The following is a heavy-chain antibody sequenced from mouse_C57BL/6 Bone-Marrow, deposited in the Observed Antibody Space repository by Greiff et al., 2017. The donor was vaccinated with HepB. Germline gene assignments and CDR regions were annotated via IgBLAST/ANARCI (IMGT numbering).Heavy chain of an antibody. Sequence: QVQLQQSGAELVKPGASVKMSCKASGYTFTSYWITWVKQRPGQGLEWIGDIYPGSGSTNYNEKVKSKATLTVDTSASTAYMQLSILTSEESAVYYCARWDTTVVEGGLFDYWGQGTTLTVSS. D-gene: IGHD1-1*01. V-gene: IGHV1-55*01. CDR2: IYPGSGST. CDR1: GYTFTSYW. J-gene: IGHJ2*01. CDR3: ARWDTTVVEGGLFDY.